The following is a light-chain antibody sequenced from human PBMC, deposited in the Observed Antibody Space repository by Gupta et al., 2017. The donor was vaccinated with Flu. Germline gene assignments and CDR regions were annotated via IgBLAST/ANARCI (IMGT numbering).Light chain of an antibody. CDR2: GAS. CDR1: QSVSGTY. V-gene: IGKV3-20*01. Sequence: ELVLTQSPDTLSLSPGESATLSCRASQSVSGTYVAWYQQKPGQAPRLLSDGASSGATGIPDRFSGSGSGTDFTLTISRLEPEDCAVYDGQHYGASPRPFTFGQGTKLEIK. J-gene: IGKJ2*01. CDR3: QHYGASPRPFT.